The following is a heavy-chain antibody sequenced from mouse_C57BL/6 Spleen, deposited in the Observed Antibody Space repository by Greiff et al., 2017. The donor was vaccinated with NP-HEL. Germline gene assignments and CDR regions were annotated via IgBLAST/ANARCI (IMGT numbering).Heavy chain of an antibody. CDR2: ISDGGSYT. CDR1: GFTFSSYA. V-gene: IGHV5-4*01. Sequence: EVHLVESGGGLVKPGGSLKLSCAASGFTFSSYAMSWVRQTPEKRLEWVATISDGGSYTYYPDNVKGRFTISRDNAKNNLYLQMSHLKSEDTAMYYCARDGGYGKPSFDYWGQGTTLTVSS. CDR3: ARDGGYGKPSFDY. D-gene: IGHD2-10*02. J-gene: IGHJ2*01.